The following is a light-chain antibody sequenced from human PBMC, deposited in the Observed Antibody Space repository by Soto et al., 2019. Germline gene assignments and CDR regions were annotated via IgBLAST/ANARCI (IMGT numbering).Light chain of an antibody. CDR3: CSYAGSFYV. CDR2: DVS. CDR1: SSDVGGYNY. J-gene: IGLJ1*01. V-gene: IGLV2-11*01. Sequence: QSVLTQPRSVSGSPGQSVTISCTGTSSDVGGYNYVSWYQQHPGKAPKLMIYDVSKRPSGVPDRFSGSKSSSTASLTISELQAEDEADYYCCSYAGSFYVFGTGTKVTV.